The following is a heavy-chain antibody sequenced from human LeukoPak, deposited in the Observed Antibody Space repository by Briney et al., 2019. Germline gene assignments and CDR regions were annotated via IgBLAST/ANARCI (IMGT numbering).Heavy chain of an antibody. D-gene: IGHD3-3*01. J-gene: IGHJ2*01. CDR1: GYTFTGYY. V-gene: IGHV1-2*02. CDR3: ARSYYDFWSGSTSNWYFDL. Sequence: GASVKVSCKASGYTFTGYYMHWVRQAPGQGLECMGWLNPNSGGTNYAQKFQGRVTMTRDTSISTAYMELSRLRSDDTAVYYCARSYYDFWSGSTSNWYFDLWGRGTLVTVSS. CDR2: LNPNSGGT.